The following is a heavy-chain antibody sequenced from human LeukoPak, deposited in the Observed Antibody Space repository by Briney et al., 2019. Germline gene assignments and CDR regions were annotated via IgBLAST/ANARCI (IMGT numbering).Heavy chain of an antibody. CDR3: AREGRMITFGGVIGDYFDY. J-gene: IGHJ4*02. CDR2: INSDGSST. D-gene: IGHD3-16*02. Sequence: PGGSLRLSCAASGFTFSSYWVHWVRQAPGKGLVWVSRINSDGSSTSYADSVKGRFTISRDNAKNTLYLQMNSLRAEDTAVYYCAREGRMITFGGVIGDYFDYWGQGTLVTVSS. CDR1: GFTFSSYW. V-gene: IGHV3-74*01.